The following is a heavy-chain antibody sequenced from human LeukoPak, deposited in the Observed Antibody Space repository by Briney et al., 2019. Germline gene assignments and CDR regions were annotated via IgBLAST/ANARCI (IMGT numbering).Heavy chain of an antibody. CDR1: GGSISSYY. D-gene: IGHD6-19*01. V-gene: IGHV4-59*12. CDR3: ARGDYFSGRSNYYMAV. J-gene: IGHJ6*03. CDR2: IYYSGST. Sequence: PSETLSLTCTVSGGSISSYYWSWIRQPPGKGLEWIGYIYYSGSTNYSPSLKSRVTISVDTSKNQFSLKLTSVTAADTAVYYCARGDYFSGRSNYYMAVWGKGTPVTVSS.